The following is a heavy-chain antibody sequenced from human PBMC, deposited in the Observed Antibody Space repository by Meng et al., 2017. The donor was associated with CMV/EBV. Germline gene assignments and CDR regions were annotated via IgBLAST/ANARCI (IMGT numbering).Heavy chain of an antibody. D-gene: IGHD5-18*01. CDR2: IYTSGST. V-gene: IGHV4-4*07. CDR1: GGSISSYY. Sequence: QGQLKDSGPGLVKPSETLSLTCPVSGGSISSYYWSWIRQPAGKGLEWIGRIYTSGSTNYSPSLKSRVTMSVDTSKNQFSPKLSSATAADTAVYYCARHGDTAMVVGIDYWGQGTLVTVSS. CDR3: ARHGDTAMVVGIDY. J-gene: IGHJ4*02.